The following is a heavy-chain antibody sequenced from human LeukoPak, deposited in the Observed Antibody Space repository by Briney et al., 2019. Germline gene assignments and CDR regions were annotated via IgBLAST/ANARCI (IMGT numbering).Heavy chain of an antibody. Sequence: ASGKVSCKVSGYTLTELFIHWVRQAPGKGLGWGGGFDPEDGETIYAQKFQGRVTMTEDTSTDTAYMELSSLRSEDTAVYYCATDLRGYYDSSYDAFDIWGQGTMVTVSS. J-gene: IGHJ3*02. CDR3: ATDLRGYYDSSYDAFDI. V-gene: IGHV1-24*01. CDR1: GYTLTELF. D-gene: IGHD3-22*01. CDR2: FDPEDGET.